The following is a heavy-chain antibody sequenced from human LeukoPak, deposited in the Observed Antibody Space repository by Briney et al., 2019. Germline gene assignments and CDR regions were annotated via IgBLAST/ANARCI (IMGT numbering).Heavy chain of an antibody. D-gene: IGHD2-2*01. Sequence: PGGSLRLSCAASGFTFSSYGMHWVRQAPGKGLEWVAFIRYDGSNKYYADSVKGRFTISRDNSKNTLYLQMNSLRAEDTAVYYCAKVYVVGKNYYYYYMDVWGKGTTVTVSS. CDR3: AKVYVVGKNYYYYYMDV. CDR2: IRYDGSNK. V-gene: IGHV3-30*02. J-gene: IGHJ6*03. CDR1: GFTFSSYG.